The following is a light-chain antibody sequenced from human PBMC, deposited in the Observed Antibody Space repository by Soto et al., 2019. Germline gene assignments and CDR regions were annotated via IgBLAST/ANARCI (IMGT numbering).Light chain of an antibody. J-gene: IGKJ5*01. CDR2: GAS. Sequence: EIVLTQSTGTLSLSPGERATLSCRASQSVSSDYLSWYQQKPGQPPRLLIYGASYRATGIPDRFSGGGSGTDFTLTISSVEPEEFAVYFCHQRNTFGQGTRLEIK. V-gene: IGKV3D-20*02. CDR3: HQRNT. CDR1: QSVSSDY.